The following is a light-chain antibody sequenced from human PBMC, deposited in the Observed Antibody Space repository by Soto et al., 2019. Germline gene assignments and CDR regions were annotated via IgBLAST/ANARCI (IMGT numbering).Light chain of an antibody. V-gene: IGKV3-11*01. CDR3: QQRSNWPLT. CDR1: QSVSSY. J-gene: IGKJ4*01. Sequence: EIVLTQSPATLSWSPGERATLSCRASQSVSSYLAWYQQKPGQAPKLRIYDASNRSTVIPARFSGSGSGTDFTLTISRLEPEDFAVYYCQQRSNWPLTFGGGTKVEIK. CDR2: DAS.